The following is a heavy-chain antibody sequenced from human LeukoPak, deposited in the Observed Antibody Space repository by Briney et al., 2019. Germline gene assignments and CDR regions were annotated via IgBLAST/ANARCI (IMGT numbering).Heavy chain of an antibody. Sequence: SEALSLTCAVYGGSFSGYYWSWIRQPPGKGLEWIGEINHSGSTNYNPSLKSRVTISVDTSKNQFSLKLSSVTAADTAVYYCARERGGCRSSSRLNYYYYYMDVWGKGTTVTVSS. J-gene: IGHJ6*03. D-gene: IGHD6-25*01. CDR2: INHSGST. CDR3: ARERGGCRSSSRLNYYYYYMDV. V-gene: IGHV4-34*01. CDR1: GGSFSGYY.